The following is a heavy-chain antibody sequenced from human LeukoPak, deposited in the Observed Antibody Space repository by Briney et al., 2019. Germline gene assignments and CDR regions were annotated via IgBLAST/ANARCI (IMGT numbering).Heavy chain of an antibody. V-gene: IGHV3-30-3*01. CDR3: ARVSRYCSSTSCYTNY. D-gene: IGHD2-2*02. CDR2: ISYDGSNK. J-gene: IGHJ4*02. CDR1: GFTFSSYA. Sequence: GGSLRLSCAASGFTFSSYAMHWVRQAPGKGLEWVAVISYDGSNKYYADSVKGRFTISRDNSKNTLYLQMNSLRAEDTAVYYCARVSRYCSSTSCYTNYWGQGTLVTVSS.